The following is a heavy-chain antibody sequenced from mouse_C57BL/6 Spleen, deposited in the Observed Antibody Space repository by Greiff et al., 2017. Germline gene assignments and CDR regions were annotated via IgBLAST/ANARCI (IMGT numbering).Heavy chain of an antibody. D-gene: IGHD6-1*01. CDR3: ARGGGGQEGVDY. Sequence: EVQLQQSGPELVKPGASVKISCKASGYTFTDYYMNWVKQSHGKSLEWIGDINPNNGGTSYNQKFKGKATLTVDKSSSTAYMELRSLTSEDSAVYDCARGGGGQEGVDYWGQGTTLTVSS. J-gene: IGHJ2*01. V-gene: IGHV1-26*01. CDR2: INPNNGGT. CDR1: GYTFTDYY.